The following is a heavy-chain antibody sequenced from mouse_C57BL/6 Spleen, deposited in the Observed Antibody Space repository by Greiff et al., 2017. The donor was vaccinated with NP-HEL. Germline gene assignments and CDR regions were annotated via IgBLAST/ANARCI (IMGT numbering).Heavy chain of an antibody. CDR1: GIDFSRYW. D-gene: IGHD1-1*01. J-gene: IGHJ1*03. V-gene: IGHV4-1*01. Sequence: EVKLVESGGGLVQPGGSLKLSCAASGIDFSRYWMSWVRRAPGKGLEWIGEINPDSSTINYAPSLKDKFIISRDNAKNTLYLQMSKVRSEDTARYYCARQITTVVAQYFDVWGTGTTVTVSS. CDR3: ARQITTVVAQYFDV. CDR2: INPDSSTI.